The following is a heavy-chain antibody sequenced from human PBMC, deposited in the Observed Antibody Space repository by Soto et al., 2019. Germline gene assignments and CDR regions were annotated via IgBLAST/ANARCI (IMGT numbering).Heavy chain of an antibody. CDR2: IYYSGST. V-gene: IGHV4-59*01. J-gene: IGHJ3*02. D-gene: IGHD2-21*02. Sequence: PSETLSLTCTVSGGSISSYYWSWIRQPPGKGLEWIGYIYYSGSTNYNPSLKSRVTISVDTSKNQFSLKLSSVTAADTAVYYCARDGSCAGHCYVVDAFEIWGQGTMVTVSS. CDR1: GGSISSYY. CDR3: ARDGSCAGHCYVVDAFEI.